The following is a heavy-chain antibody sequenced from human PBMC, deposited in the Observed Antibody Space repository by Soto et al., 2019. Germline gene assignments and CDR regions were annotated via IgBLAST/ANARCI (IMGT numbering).Heavy chain of an antibody. V-gene: IGHV1-18*01. Sequence: ASVKVSCKASGYTFTSYDINWVRQATGQGLEWMGWISAYNGNTTYAQKLQGRVTISVDTSKNKFSLKLSTVTAADTAVYYCARENSCTNGVCFSGYFDYWGRGTLVTVSS. J-gene: IGHJ4*02. D-gene: IGHD2-8*01. CDR3: ARENSCTNGVCFSGYFDY. CDR1: GYTFTSYD. CDR2: ISAYNGNT.